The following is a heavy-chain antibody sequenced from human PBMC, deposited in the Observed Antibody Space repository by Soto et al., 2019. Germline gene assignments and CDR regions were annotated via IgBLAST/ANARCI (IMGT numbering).Heavy chain of an antibody. D-gene: IGHD6-19*01. CDR1: GFTFSSDA. V-gene: IGHV3-30-3*01. J-gene: IGHJ5*01. CDR2: TSYDGTSK. Sequence: GGSLRLSCAASGFTFSSDAMHWVRQAPGKGLEWVAVTSYDGTSKYYADSVKGRFFISRDNFKNTLYLQMNSLRPEDTAMYYCARDTRYRSGWYASWGQGTLVTVSS. CDR3: ARDTRYRSGWYAS.